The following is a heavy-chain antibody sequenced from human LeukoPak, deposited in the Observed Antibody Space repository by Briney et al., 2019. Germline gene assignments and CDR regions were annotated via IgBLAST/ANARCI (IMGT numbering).Heavy chain of an antibody. CDR2: IKSKTDGGTT. J-gene: IGHJ4*02. V-gene: IGHV3-15*01. CDR1: RFTFSNAW. D-gene: IGHD2-2*01. CDR3: TTRGGCSSTSCYFLRY. Sequence: PGGSLRLSCAASRFTFSNAWMSWVRQAPGKGLEWVGRIKSKTDGGTTDYAAPVKGRFTISRDDSKNTLYLQMNSLKTEDTAVYYCTTRGGCSSTSCYFLRYWGQGTLVTVSS.